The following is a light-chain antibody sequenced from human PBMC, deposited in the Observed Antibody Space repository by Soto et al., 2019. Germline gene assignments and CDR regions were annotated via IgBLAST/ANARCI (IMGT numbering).Light chain of an antibody. CDR3: LQDNDFPLT. CDR1: QAIRSD. Sequence: AIQMTQSPSSLSASVGDRVTITCRASQAIRSDLGWYQQRPGKAPKVLIYTASSLQSGVSSRFSGSGSGTDFTLTISSLQPEDFATYYCLQDNDFPLTFGGGTKVEMK. J-gene: IGKJ4*01. V-gene: IGKV1-6*01. CDR2: TAS.